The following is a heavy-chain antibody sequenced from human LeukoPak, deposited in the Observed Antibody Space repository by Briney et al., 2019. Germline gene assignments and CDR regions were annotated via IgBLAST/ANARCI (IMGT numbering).Heavy chain of an antibody. J-gene: IGHJ4*02. CDR2: ISGSGGST. D-gene: IGHD3-16*01. Sequence: PPGGSLRLSCAASGFTFSDYYMSWIRQAPGKGLEWVSAISGSGGSTYYADSVKGRFTISRDNSKNTLYLQMNSLRAEDTAVYYCAKDFLGSALPRSFDYWGQGTLVTVSS. V-gene: IGHV3-23*01. CDR3: AKDFLGSALPRSFDY. CDR1: GFTFSDYY.